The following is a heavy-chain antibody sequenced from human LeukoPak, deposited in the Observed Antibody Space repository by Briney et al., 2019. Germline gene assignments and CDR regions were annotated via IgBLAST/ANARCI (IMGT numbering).Heavy chain of an antibody. V-gene: IGHV3-21*01. CDR3: ARDGIFDY. Sequence: GGSLRLSCAASGFTFGTYSMHWVRQAPGKGLEWVPSIRSGSTYINYADSVKGRFTISRDDAKKSLYLQMNSLRAEDTAVYYCARDGIFDYWGQGTLVTVSS. CDR2: IRSGSTYI. CDR1: GFTFGTYS. J-gene: IGHJ4*02.